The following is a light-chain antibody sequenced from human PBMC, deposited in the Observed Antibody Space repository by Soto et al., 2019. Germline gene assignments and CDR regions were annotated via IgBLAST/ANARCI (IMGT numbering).Light chain of an antibody. CDR3: QQFGT. V-gene: IGKV1-5*01. J-gene: IGKJ1*01. CDR2: DAS. CDR1: QSISTW. Sequence: DIQMTQSPSTLSASVGDRVTITCRASQSISTWLAWYQQKPGKAPKLLIYDASSLESGVPSRFSGSGSGTEFTLTISSLQTDDFATYYCQQFGTFGQGTKWIS.